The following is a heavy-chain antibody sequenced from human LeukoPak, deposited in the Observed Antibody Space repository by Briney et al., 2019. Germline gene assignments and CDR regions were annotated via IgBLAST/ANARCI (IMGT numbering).Heavy chain of an antibody. CDR2: ISGSGGST. J-gene: IGHJ4*02. D-gene: IGHD3-3*01. CDR3: ARLDYDFWSGYSFDY. Sequence: GGSLRLSCAASGFTFSSYAMSWVRQAPGKGLKWVSAISGSGGSTYYADSVKGRFTISRDNSKNTLYLQMNSLRAEDTAVFYCARLDYDFWSGYSFDYWGQGTLVTVSS. CDR1: GFTFSSYA. V-gene: IGHV3-23*01.